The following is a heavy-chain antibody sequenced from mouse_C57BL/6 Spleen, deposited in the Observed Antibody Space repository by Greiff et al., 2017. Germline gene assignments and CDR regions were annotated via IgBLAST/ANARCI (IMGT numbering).Heavy chain of an antibody. CDR1: GYTFTSYW. CDR2: IDPSDSYT. D-gene: IGHD6-1*01. CDR3: ARSLPSYYFDY. Sequence: VKLQQPGAELVMPGASVKLSCKASGYTFTSYWMHWVKQRPGQGLEWIGEIDPSDSYTNYNQKFKGKSTLTVDKSSSTAYMQLSSLTSEDSAVYYCARSLPSYYFDYWGQGTTLTVSS. J-gene: IGHJ2*01. V-gene: IGHV1-69*01.